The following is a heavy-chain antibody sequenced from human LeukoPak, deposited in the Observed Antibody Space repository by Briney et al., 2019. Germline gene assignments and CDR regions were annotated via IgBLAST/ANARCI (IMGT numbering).Heavy chain of an antibody. CDR2: IWYDGSNK. Sequence: PGGSLRLSCAASGFTFSSYGMHWVRQAPGKGLEWVAVIWYDGSNKYYADSVKGRFTISRDNSKNTLYLQMNSLRAEDTAVYYCAKVDSMIVELGASDIWGQGTMVTVSS. D-gene: IGHD3-22*01. V-gene: IGHV3-33*06. CDR1: GFTFSSYG. J-gene: IGHJ3*02. CDR3: AKVDSMIVELGASDI.